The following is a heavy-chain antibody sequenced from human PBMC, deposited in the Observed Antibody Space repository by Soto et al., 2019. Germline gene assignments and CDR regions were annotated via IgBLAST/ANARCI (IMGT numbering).Heavy chain of an antibody. V-gene: IGHV3-30-3*01. D-gene: IGHD4-17*01. CDR1: GFTFSPYV. J-gene: IGHJ3*01. Sequence: QVQLVESGGGVVHPGRSLRLSCVASGFTFSPYVVHWVRQAPGKGLEWVAVISYDGNTEYYADSVKGRFTISRDNSKGALYLQMNSLRVEDTAVYYCARVWTAVTTNEAFDVWGQGTMVTVSS. CDR3: ARVWTAVTTNEAFDV. CDR2: ISYDGNTE.